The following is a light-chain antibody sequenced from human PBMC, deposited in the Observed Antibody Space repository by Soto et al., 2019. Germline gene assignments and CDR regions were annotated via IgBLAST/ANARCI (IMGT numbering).Light chain of an antibody. CDR3: SSYTRRSTLFYV. V-gene: IGLV2-14*01. Sequence: QSALTQPASVSVSPGQSITIACTGTSSDVGGYNYVSWYQQHPGKAPKLMIYDVSNRPSGVSNRFSGSKSGNTASLTISRLPAQDEADYYFSSYTRRSTLFYVFGTGTKVTVL. J-gene: IGLJ1*01. CDR2: DVS. CDR1: SSDVGGYNY.